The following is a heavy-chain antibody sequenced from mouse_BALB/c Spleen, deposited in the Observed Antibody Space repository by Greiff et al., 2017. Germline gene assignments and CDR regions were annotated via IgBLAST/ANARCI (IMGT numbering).Heavy chain of an antibody. Sequence: VQLQQSGPGLVKLSQSLSLTCTVTGYSITSDYAWNWIRQFPGNKLEWMGYISYSGSTSYNPSLKSRISITRDTSKNQFFLQLNSVTTEDTATYYCARSIYYGYDHYFDYWGQGTTLTVSS. CDR3: ARSIYYGYDHYFDY. J-gene: IGHJ2*01. V-gene: IGHV3-2*02. CDR1: GYSITSDYA. D-gene: IGHD2-2*01. CDR2: ISYSGST.